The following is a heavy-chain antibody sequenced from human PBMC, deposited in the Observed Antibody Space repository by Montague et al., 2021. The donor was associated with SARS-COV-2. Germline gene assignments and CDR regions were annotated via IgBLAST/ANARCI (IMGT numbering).Heavy chain of an antibody. CDR1: GFTFSSYS. J-gene: IGHJ4*02. D-gene: IGHD1-26*01. V-gene: IGHV3-21*01. CDR3: ASDRGELHAADY. CDR2: ISSSSSYI. Sequence: SLRLSCPASGFTFSSYSMNWVRQAPGKGLEWVSSISSSSSYIYYADSVKGRFTISRDNAKNSLYLQMNSLGAEDTAVYYCASDRGELHAADYWGQGTLVTVSS.